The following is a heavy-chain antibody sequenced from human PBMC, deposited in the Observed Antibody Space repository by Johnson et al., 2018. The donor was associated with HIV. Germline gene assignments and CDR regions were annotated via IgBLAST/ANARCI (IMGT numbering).Heavy chain of an antibody. CDR3: ARGLELYLDLGWDDAFDI. D-gene: IGHD1-26*01. Sequence: VQLVESGGGVVQPGMSLRLSCAASGFTFSSHAMSWVRQAPGKGLEWVSAISGRGGTTYYADSVKGRFTISRDSSEKTLYLQMNSLRPEDTAVYYCARGLELYLDLGWDDAFDIWGQGTMVTVSS. CDR2: ISGRGGTT. V-gene: IGHV3-23*04. J-gene: IGHJ3*02. CDR1: GFTFSSHA.